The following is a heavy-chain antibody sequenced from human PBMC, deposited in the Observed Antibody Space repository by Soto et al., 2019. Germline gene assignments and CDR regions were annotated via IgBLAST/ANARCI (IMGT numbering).Heavy chain of an antibody. Sequence: EVQLLESGGGLVQPGGSLRLACSASGFTFSNYAMSWVRQAPGKGLEWVSAISGGGDYTYYPDSVKGRFTISRDNFKNTLYLQMNSLRAEDTDVYYCAKEGELVGAGYFDSWGQGTPVTVSS. CDR2: ISGGGDYT. CDR3: AKEGELVGAGYFDS. J-gene: IGHJ4*02. V-gene: IGHV3-23*01. CDR1: GFTFSNYA. D-gene: IGHD3-9*01.